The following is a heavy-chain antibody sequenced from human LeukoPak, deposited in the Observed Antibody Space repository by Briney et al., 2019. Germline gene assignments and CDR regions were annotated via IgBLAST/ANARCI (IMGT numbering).Heavy chain of an antibody. Sequence: GGSLRLSCAASGFTFSSYWMSWVRQAPGKVLEWVANIKQDGSEKYYVDSVKGRFTISRDNAKNALYLQMNSLRAEDTAVYYCAKGGGYEAQYYYYYLDVWGKGTTVTISS. CDR3: AKGGGYEAQYYYYYLDV. J-gene: IGHJ6*03. CDR1: GFTFSSYW. V-gene: IGHV3-7*01. D-gene: IGHD5-12*01. CDR2: IKQDGSEK.